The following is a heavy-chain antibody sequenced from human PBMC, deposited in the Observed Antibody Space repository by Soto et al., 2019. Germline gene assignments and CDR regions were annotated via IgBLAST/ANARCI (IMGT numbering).Heavy chain of an antibody. CDR1: GFTFSSYE. CDR2: ISSSGSTI. Sequence: GGSLRLSXAASGFTFSSYEMNWVRQAPGKGLEWVSYISSSGSTIYYADSVKGRFTISRDNAKNSLYLQMNSLRAEDTAVYYCARDPPYCSSTSCAGDAFDIWGQGTMVTISS. J-gene: IGHJ3*02. CDR3: ARDPPYCSSTSCAGDAFDI. D-gene: IGHD2-2*01. V-gene: IGHV3-48*03.